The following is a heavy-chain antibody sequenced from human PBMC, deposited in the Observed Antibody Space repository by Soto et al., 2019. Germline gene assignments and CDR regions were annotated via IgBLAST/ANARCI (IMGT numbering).Heavy chain of an antibody. D-gene: IGHD2-15*01. J-gene: IGHJ4*02. CDR1: GGSISSSNW. CDR3: ARXGGIRYCSGGSCSVFDY. CDR2: IYHSGST. V-gene: IGHV4-4*02. Sequence: SETLSLTCAVSGGSISSSNWWSWVRQPPGKGLEWIGEIYHSGSTNYNPSLKSRVTISVDKSKNQFSLKLSSVTAADTAVYYCARXGGIRYCSGGSCSVFDYWGQGTLVTVSS.